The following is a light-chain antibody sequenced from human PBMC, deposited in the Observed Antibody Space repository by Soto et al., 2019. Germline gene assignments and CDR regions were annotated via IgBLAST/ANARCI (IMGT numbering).Light chain of an antibody. CDR3: CSYAGPRTLV. J-gene: IGLJ2*01. CDR2: EGS. Sequence: QSALTQPASVSGSPGQSITISCTGTSSDVGSYNLVSWYQQHPGKAPKLMIYEGSKRPSGVSNRFSGSKSGNTASLTISGLQAEDEADYHCCSYAGPRTLVFVGGTKVTVL. CDR1: SSDVGSYNL. V-gene: IGLV2-23*01.